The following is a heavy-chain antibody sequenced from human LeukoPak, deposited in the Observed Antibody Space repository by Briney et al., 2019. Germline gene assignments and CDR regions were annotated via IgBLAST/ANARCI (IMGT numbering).Heavy chain of an antibody. CDR3: VRGNYTDGGRNWFDP. V-gene: IGHV4-4*07. CDR2: THTNGNT. CDR1: GDSIHSHF. D-gene: IGHD1-7*01. J-gene: IGHJ5*02. Sequence: PSETLSLTCTVSGDSIHSHFYGWIRQPAGKGLGWIGRTHTNGNTLYNPSLKSRVTMSVDTSKSQFSLRLTSVTAADTAFYYCVRGNYTDGGRNWFDPWGQGILVTVSS.